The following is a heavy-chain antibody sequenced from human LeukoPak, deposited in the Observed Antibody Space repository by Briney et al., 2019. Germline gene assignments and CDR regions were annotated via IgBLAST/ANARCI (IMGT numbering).Heavy chain of an antibody. CDR3: AREDNPLWFDP. D-gene: IGHD1-1*01. CDR1: EFSFSNFA. V-gene: IGHV3-30-3*01. J-gene: IGHJ5*02. CDR2: ISYDGSIR. Sequence: GGYLRLSCAASEFSFSNFAMYWVRQAPGKGLEWLAVISYDGSIRYYADSVKGRFTISRDNSNNTVHLQMNSLRPDDSALYYCAREDNPLWFDPWGQGTLVTVSS.